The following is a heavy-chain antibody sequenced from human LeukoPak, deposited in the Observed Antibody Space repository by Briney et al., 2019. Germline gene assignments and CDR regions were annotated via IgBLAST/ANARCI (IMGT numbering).Heavy chain of an antibody. CDR1: GGSISSYY. CDR3: ARVRFLAVAGTYYFDY. V-gene: IGHV4-59*01. J-gene: IGHJ4*02. Sequence: PSETLSLTCTVSGGSISSYYWSWIRQPPGKGLEWIGYIYYSGSTNYNPSLKSRVTISVDTSKNQFSLKLSSVTAADTAVYYCARVRFLAVAGTYYFDYWGQGTLVTVSS. D-gene: IGHD6-19*01. CDR2: IYYSGST.